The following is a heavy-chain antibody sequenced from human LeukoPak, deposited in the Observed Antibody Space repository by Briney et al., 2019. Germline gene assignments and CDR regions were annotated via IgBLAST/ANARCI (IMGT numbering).Heavy chain of an antibody. D-gene: IGHD2/OR15-2a*01. CDR1: GGSFRGYY. J-gene: IGHJ4*02. CDR3: ARGRGFLRAYYFDY. CDR2: INHSGST. Sequence: SETLSLTCAVYGGSFRGYYWSWIRQPPGKGLEWIGEINHSGSTNYNPSLKSRVTISVDTSKNQFSLKLSSVTAADTAVYYCARGRGFLRAYYFDYWGQGTLVTVSS. V-gene: IGHV4-34*01.